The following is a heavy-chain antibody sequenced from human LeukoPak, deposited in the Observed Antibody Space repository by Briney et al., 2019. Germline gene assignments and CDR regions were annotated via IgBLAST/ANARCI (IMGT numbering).Heavy chain of an antibody. V-gene: IGHV4-39*07. CDR3: ARDLVAWYYMDV. CDR1: GGSISSSSYY. Sequence: SETLSLTCTVSGGSISSSSYYWGWIRQPPGKGLEWIGSIHYSGSTYYNPSLKSRVTISVDTSKNQFSLKLSSVTAADTAVYYCARDLVAWYYMDVWGKGTTVTVSS. CDR2: IHYSGST. D-gene: IGHD6-6*01. J-gene: IGHJ6*03.